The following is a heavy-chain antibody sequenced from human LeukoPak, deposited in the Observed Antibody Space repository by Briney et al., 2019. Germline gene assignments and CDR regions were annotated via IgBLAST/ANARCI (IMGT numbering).Heavy chain of an antibody. J-gene: IGHJ4*02. CDR3: TRVYYTSGSYRSPFDY. V-gene: IGHV3-49*03. CDR1: GFTFGDYA. D-gene: IGHD3-10*01. CDR2: IRGKAYGGTS. Sequence: GGSLRLSCTVSGFTFGDYAMNWFRQAPGKGLEWVAFIRGKAYGGTSEYAASLKGRFTISRDDSKSIAYLQMNSLKTEDTAVYYCTRVYYTSGSYRSPFDYWGQGTLVTVSS.